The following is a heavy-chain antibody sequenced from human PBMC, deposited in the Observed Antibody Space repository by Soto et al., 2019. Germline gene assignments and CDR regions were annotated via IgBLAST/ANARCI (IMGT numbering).Heavy chain of an antibody. CDR1: GFTFSMHS. CDR3: VKEANPFINTLVVVIFDY. CDR2: ISRDGRST. D-gene: IGHD3-22*01. Sequence: PGGSLRLSCSASGFTFSMHSMHWVRQTPGKALEYVSAISRDGRSTFYADSVKGRFTISRDNSKNTLYLRMNSLRSDDTAVYYCVKEANPFINTLVVVIFDYWGQGTQVTVSS. V-gene: IGHV3-64D*08. J-gene: IGHJ4*02.